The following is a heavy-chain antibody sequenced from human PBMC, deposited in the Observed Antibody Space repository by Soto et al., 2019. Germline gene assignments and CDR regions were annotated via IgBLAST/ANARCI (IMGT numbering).Heavy chain of an antibody. CDR3: ARGEGSPNYAGYYYYYYGMDV. CDR2: IIPIFGTA. V-gene: IGHV1-69*13. Sequence: SVKVSCKASGGTFSSYAISWVRQAPGQGLEWMGGIIPIFGTANYAQKFQGRVTITADESTSTAYMELSSLRSEDTAVYYCARGEGSPNYAGYYYYYYGMDVWGQGTTVTVSS. CDR1: GGTFSSYA. J-gene: IGHJ6*02. D-gene: IGHD3-16*01.